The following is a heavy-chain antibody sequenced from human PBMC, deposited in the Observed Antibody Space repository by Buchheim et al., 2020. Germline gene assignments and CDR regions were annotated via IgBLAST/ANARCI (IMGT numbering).Heavy chain of an antibody. D-gene: IGHD4-17*01. V-gene: IGHV3-23*01. CDR1: GFTFSSYA. CDR2: ISGSGGST. Sequence: EVQLLESGGGLVQPGGSLRLSCAASGFTFSSYAMSWVRQAPGKGLEWVSAISGSGGSTYYADSVKGRFTISRDNSKNTLYLQMNSLRAEDTAVYYCAKDYAQSGYGDYVAYYFDYWGQGTL. CDR3: AKDYAQSGYGDYVAYYFDY. J-gene: IGHJ4*02.